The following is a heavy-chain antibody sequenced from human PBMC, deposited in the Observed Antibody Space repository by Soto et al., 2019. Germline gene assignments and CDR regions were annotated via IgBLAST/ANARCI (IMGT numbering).Heavy chain of an antibody. CDR2: ISGYNGNT. V-gene: IGHV1-18*01. CDR3: ARGDWGGGFDP. CDR1: GYTFTTYG. Sequence: QVQLVQSGAEVKKPGASVTVSCKASGYTFTTYGISWVRQAPGQGLEWMGWISGYNGNTNYVQKLQGRVTMTTDTSTRTAYMELRSLKSDDTAMYFCARGDWGGGFDPWGQGTLVTVSS. J-gene: IGHJ5*02. D-gene: IGHD7-27*01.